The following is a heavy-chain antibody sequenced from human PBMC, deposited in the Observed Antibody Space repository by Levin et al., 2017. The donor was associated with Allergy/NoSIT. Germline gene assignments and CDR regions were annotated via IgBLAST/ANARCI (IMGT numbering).Heavy chain of an antibody. D-gene: IGHD3-10*01. CDR3: ARVIWFGSAFDV. CDR1: GSSISGGSYY. CDR2: IYTSGST. Sequence: SETLSLTCTVSGSSISGGSYYWSWIRQSAGKGLEWSGRIYTSGSTNYNPSLKSRVPISLDTSKNQFSLRLSSVTAADTAVYYCARVIWFGSAFDVWGQGTMVTVSS. V-gene: IGHV4-61*02. J-gene: IGHJ3*01.